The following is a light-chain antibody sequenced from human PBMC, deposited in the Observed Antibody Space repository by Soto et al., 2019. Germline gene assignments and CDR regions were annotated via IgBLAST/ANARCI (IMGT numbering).Light chain of an antibody. V-gene: IGKV1-39*01. Sequence: DIQMTQSPSSLSASVGDRVTITCRASHIISTYLNWYQQKSGKAPRLLIDAASRLQSGVPSRFSGSGSGTDFTLTIXGXXXXXXXXYYCQQSYSTPLTFGGGTKVDIK. J-gene: IGKJ4*01. CDR2: AAS. CDR1: HIISTY. CDR3: QQSYSTPLT.